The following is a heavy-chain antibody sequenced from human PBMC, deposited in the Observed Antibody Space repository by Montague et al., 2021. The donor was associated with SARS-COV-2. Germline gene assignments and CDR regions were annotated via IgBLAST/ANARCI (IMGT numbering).Heavy chain of an antibody. Sequence: PVLVKPTQTLTLTCTFSGFSLSTSGMCVSWIRQPPGKALEWLARIYWDDDKYYSTSLKTRLTISKDTSKNQVVLTMTNMDPVDTATYYCARGYYDILTGYLDAFDIWGQGTMVTVSS. D-gene: IGHD3-9*01. CDR3: ARGYYDILTGYLDAFDI. CDR2: IYWDDDK. CDR1: GFSLSTSGMC. V-gene: IGHV2-70*11. J-gene: IGHJ3*02.